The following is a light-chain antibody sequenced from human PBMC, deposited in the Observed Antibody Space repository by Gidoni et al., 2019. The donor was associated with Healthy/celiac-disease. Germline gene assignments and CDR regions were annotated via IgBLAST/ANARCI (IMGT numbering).Light chain of an antibody. V-gene: IGKV3-20*01. Sequence: EIVLTQSPGTLSLSPGERATLSCRASQSVSSSYLAWYQQKPGQAPRLLIYGASSRATGIPDRFRGSGSGTDFTLTISRLEPEDFAVYYCQQYGSSSMYTFXQXTKLEIK. CDR1: QSVSSSY. CDR2: GAS. J-gene: IGKJ2*01. CDR3: QQYGSSSMYT.